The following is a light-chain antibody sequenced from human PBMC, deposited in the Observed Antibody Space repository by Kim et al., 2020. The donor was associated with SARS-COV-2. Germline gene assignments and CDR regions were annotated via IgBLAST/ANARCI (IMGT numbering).Light chain of an antibody. Sequence: SSELTQDPAVSVALGQTVRITCQGDSLRDYYASWYQQKPGQAPVLVIYGKNNRPSGIPDRFSGSSSGNAASLTITGAQAEDEADYYCNSRDSSGNYPEFGGGTKLTVL. CDR1: SLRDYY. CDR2: GKN. CDR3: NSRDSSGNYPE. J-gene: IGLJ2*01. V-gene: IGLV3-19*01.